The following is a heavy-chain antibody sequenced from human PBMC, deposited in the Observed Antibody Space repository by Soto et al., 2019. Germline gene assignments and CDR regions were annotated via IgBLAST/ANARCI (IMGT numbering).Heavy chain of an antibody. V-gene: IGHV3-30*18. Sequence: QVQLVESGGGVVQPGWSLRLSCAASGFSISDYGMEWVRQAPGKGLEWVALISYDGSNTYYADSVKGRFTISRDNSKDTLFLQMTGLRREDTAVYYCAKGAGYRISLGMDVWGQGTTVTVSS. CDR3: AKGAGYRISLGMDV. CDR2: ISYDGSNT. D-gene: IGHD1-26*01. CDR1: GFSISDYG. J-gene: IGHJ6*02.